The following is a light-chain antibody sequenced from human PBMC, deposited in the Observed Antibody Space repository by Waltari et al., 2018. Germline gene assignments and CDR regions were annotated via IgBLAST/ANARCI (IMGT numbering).Light chain of an antibody. CDR3: QSADSSGTRV. V-gene: IGLV3-25*03. CDR2: KDI. Sequence: SYELTQPPSASVSPGQTARITCSGDALPKQYAYWYHQKPGQAPVLVIYKDIERPSGIPERFSGSSSGTTVTLTISGVQAEDEADYDCQSADSSGTRVFGGGTKLTVL. CDR1: ALPKQY. J-gene: IGLJ3*02.